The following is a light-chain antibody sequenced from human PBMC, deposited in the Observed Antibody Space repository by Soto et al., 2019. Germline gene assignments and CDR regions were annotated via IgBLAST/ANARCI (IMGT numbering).Light chain of an antibody. CDR3: SSYTGSSTYVV. CDR2: DVS. J-gene: IGLJ2*01. CDR1: SSDVGGYNY. V-gene: IGLV2-14*01. Sequence: QSALTHPASVSGSPGQSLTISCTGTSSDVGGYNYVSCYQQHPGKAPKLMIYDVSNRPSGVYNRFSGSKSGNTASLTISGLQAEDEADYYCSSYTGSSTYVVFGGGTKLTVL.